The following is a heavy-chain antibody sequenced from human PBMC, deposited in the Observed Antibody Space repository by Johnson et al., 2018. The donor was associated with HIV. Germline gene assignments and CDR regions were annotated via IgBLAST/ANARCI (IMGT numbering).Heavy chain of an antibody. CDR2: ISGSGGST. CDR3: AETPGIAAAGTGYAFDI. Sequence: EVQLVESGGGLVQPGRSLRLSCAASGFTFDDYAMHWVRQAPGKGLEWVSGISGSGGSTYYADSVKGRFTISRDNSKNILFLQMNSLRAEDTALYYCAETPGIAAAGTGYAFDIWGQGTMVTVSS. V-gene: IGHV3-23*04. J-gene: IGHJ3*02. D-gene: IGHD6-13*01. CDR1: GFTFDDYA.